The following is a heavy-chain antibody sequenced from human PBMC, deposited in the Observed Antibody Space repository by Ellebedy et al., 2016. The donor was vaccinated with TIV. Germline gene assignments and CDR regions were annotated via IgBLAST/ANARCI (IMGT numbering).Heavy chain of an antibody. CDR1: GFSFRSYW. Sequence: GESLKISCVASGFSFRSYWMSWVRQAPGRGLEWVANIYQNGSNQYYVDSVKGRFTSSRDNANKSLFLQMNSLRGDDTALDYCARRGSYGDYAVQVNSWFDRWGRGTLVTVSS. V-gene: IGHV3-7*01. D-gene: IGHD4-17*01. J-gene: IGHJ5*02. CDR2: IYQNGSNQ. CDR3: ARRGSYGDYAVQVNSWFDR.